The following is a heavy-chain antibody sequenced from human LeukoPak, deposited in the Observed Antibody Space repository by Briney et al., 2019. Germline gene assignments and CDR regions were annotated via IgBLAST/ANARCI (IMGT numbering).Heavy chain of an antibody. D-gene: IGHD4-23*01. J-gene: IGHJ3*02. CDR2: VNYSGST. CDR3: ARVASRTTVVIPYAFDI. CDR1: GGSFSGYY. V-gene: IGHV4-59*01. Sequence: PSETLSLTCAVYGGSFSGYYWSWIRQPPGKRLEWIGFVNYSGSTNYKSSLKSRATISVDTSKNQFSLKLSSVTAADTAVYYCARVASRTTVVIPYAFDIWGQGTMVTVSS.